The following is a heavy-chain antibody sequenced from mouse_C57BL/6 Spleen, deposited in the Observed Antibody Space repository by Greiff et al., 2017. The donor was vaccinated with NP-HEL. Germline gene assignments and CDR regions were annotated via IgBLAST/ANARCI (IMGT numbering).Heavy chain of an antibody. CDR2: ISSGGSYT. CDR3: ARRSMVTTGYYFDY. CDR1: GFTFSSYG. Sequence: EVNVVESGGDLVKPGGSLKLSCAASGFTFSSYGMSWVRQTPDKRLEWVATISSGGSYTYYPDSVKGRFTISRDNAKNTLYLQMSSLKSEDTAMYYCARRSMVTTGYYFDYWGQGTTLTVSS. V-gene: IGHV5-6*02. J-gene: IGHJ2*01. D-gene: IGHD2-2*01.